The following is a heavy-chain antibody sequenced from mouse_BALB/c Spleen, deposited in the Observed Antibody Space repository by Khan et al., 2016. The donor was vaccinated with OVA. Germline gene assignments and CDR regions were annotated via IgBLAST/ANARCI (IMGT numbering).Heavy chain of an antibody. CDR2: ISYSGNS. CDR1: GDSITRGY. Sequence: EVQLQESGPSLVKPSQTLSLTCSVTGDSITRGYWNWIRKFPGNKLEYMGYISYSGNSYYNPSLKSRLSITRATSKKQYYLQLNSVTTEDTATYYCACELRGFAYWGQGTLVTVSA. J-gene: IGHJ3*01. CDR3: ACELRGFAY. D-gene: IGHD1-1*01. V-gene: IGHV3-8*02.